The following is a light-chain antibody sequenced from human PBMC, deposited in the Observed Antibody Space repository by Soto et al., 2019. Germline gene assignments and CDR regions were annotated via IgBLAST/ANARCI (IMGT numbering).Light chain of an antibody. V-gene: IGKV3-15*01. CDR2: ESS. Sequence: EIVMTQSPAALSVSPGERATLSCRASQSVSTNLAWYQQKPGQAPRLLIYESSTRATGIPARFSGSGSGTEFTLTVSSLQSEDFAVYYCQKYDSAPETFGQGTKVEI. CDR1: QSVSTN. J-gene: IGKJ1*01. CDR3: QKYDSAPET.